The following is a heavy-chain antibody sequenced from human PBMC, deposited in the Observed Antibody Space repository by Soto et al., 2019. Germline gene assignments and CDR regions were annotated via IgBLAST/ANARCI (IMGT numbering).Heavy chain of an antibody. Sequence: QVQLVQSGAEVRKPGASVKVSCKASGYTFTSYYMHWVRQAPGQGLEWMGIINPSGGSTSYAQKFQGRVTMIRDTYTSTVYMELSSLRSEDTAVYYCARDQGYSSGWYGGNYGMDVWGQGTTVTVSS. CDR2: INPSGGST. CDR3: ARDQGYSSGWYGGNYGMDV. CDR1: GYTFTSYY. J-gene: IGHJ6*02. V-gene: IGHV1-46*03. D-gene: IGHD6-19*01.